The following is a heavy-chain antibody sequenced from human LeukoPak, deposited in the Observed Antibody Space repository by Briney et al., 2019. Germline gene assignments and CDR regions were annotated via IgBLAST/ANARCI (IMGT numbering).Heavy chain of an antibody. CDR2: INPSGGST. J-gene: IGHJ4*02. D-gene: IGHD3-10*01. CDR3: TIWFGEYPFDY. V-gene: IGHV1-46*01. Sequence: GASVKVSCKASGYTFTSYYMHWVRQAPGQGLEWMGIINPSGGSTSYAQKFQGRVTMTRDTSTSTVYMELSSLRSEDTAVYYCTIWFGEYPFDYWGQGTLVTVSS. CDR1: GYTFTSYY.